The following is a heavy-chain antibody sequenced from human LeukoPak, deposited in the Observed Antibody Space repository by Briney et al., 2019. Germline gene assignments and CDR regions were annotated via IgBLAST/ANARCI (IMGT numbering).Heavy chain of an antibody. D-gene: IGHD6-13*01. CDR2: ISHSGGT. J-gene: IGHJ6*03. CDR1: GGSLSGYY. V-gene: IGHV4-34*01. Sequence: SETLSLTCAVYGGSLSGYYWSWIRQPPGRGLEWIGEISHSGGTNYNPSLKSRVTISVDTSKSQFSLKLSSVTAADTAVYYCARLYSRFYYYYMDAWGKGTTVTVSS. CDR3: ARLYSRFYYYYMDA.